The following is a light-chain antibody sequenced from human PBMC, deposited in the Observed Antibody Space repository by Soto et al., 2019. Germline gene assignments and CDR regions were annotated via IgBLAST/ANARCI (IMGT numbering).Light chain of an antibody. CDR2: KAS. CDR3: QQYNGYLLT. V-gene: IGKV1-5*03. Sequence: DIQMTQSPSTLSASVGDRVTITCRASQSVRSWLAWYQQKPGKAPKLLIYKASTLEIGVPSRFSGSGSETEFTLTISSLQPDDFATYYCQQYNGYLLTFGGGTRVETK. CDR1: QSVRSW. J-gene: IGKJ4*01.